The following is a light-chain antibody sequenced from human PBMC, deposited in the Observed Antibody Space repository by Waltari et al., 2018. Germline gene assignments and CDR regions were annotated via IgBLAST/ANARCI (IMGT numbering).Light chain of an antibody. CDR3: HSRDASGVAGS. CDR2: GKN. CDR1: GLRTNY. Sequence: SSELTQAPAVSVAMGQTVRITCQGDGLRTNYASWYQQRPGQAPILVIYGKNNRPSGVPDRFSGSSSHNTGSLTITGAQAEDEASYYCHSRDASGVAGSFGGGTKLTVL. V-gene: IGLV3-19*01. J-gene: IGLJ2*01.